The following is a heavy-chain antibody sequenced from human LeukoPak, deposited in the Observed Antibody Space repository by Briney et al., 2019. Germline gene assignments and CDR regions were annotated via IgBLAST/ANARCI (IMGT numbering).Heavy chain of an antibody. CDR3: ARDEESSSSGLDY. J-gene: IGHJ4*02. Sequence: GGSLRLSCAASGFTFSQYSVNWVRQAPGKGLEWVSSISGKTSNIYYADSVKGRFTISRDNARNSLYLQMNSLRVEDTAVYYCARDEESSSSGLDYWGQGTLVIVSS. CDR1: GFTFSQYS. CDR2: ISGKTSNI. V-gene: IGHV3-21*01. D-gene: IGHD6-6*01.